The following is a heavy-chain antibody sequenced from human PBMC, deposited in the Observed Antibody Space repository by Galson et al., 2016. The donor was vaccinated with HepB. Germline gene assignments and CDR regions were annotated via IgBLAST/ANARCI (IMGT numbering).Heavy chain of an antibody. D-gene: IGHD6-13*01. Sequence: SLRLSCAASGFTFNSFGMHWVRQAPGKGLEWVAVIWYDGSNKYYGDSVKGRFTISRDNSKNTLYLQMNSLRAEDTAIYYCAREATIAAPGANDCWGQGTQVTVSS. CDR3: AREATIAAPGANDC. CDR1: GFTFNSFG. V-gene: IGHV3-33*01. J-gene: IGHJ4*02. CDR2: IWYDGSNK.